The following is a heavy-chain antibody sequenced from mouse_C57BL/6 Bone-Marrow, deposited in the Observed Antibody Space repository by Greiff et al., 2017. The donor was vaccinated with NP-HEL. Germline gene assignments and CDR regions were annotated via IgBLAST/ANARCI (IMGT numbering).Heavy chain of an antibody. D-gene: IGHD2-14*01. CDR3: ARQGYQTSFDD. V-gene: IGHV5-6*01. J-gene: IGHJ2*01. CDR2: ISSGGSYT. CDR1: GFTFSSYG. Sequence: EVKVVDSGGDLVKPGGSLKLSCAASGFTFSSYGMSWVRQTPDKRLEWVATISSGGSYTYYPDSVKGRFTISRDNAKNTLYLQMSSLKSEDTAMYYCARQGYQTSFDDWGQGTTLTVSS.